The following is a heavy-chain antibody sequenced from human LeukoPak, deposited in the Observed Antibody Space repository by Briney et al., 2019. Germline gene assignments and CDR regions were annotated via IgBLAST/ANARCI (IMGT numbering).Heavy chain of an antibody. V-gene: IGHV3-7*01. Sequence: PGGSLRLSSAASGFTFSTYWMSWVRQAPGKGLEWVANIKEDGSEKYSVDSVKGRFTISRDNAKNSLYLQMNSLRAEDTAVYYCARPSPLTGDPHFDYWGQGTLVTVSS. J-gene: IGHJ4*02. CDR2: IKEDGSEK. CDR1: GFTFSTYW. CDR3: ARPSPLTGDPHFDY. D-gene: IGHD7-27*01.